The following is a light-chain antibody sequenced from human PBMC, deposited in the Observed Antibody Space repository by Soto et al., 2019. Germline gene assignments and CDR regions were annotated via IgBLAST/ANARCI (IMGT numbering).Light chain of an antibody. CDR3: MQATQPTWT. Sequence: DIVMTQTPLSSRVTLGQPASISCRSSQSLVHSDGNTYLNWLHQRPGQPPRLLLYKISNRFFGVPGRFSGSGAGTHFTLTISRVEAEDVGVYYCMQATQPTWTFGQGTKVEIK. CDR2: KIS. V-gene: IGKV2-24*01. CDR1: QSLVHSDGNTY. J-gene: IGKJ1*01.